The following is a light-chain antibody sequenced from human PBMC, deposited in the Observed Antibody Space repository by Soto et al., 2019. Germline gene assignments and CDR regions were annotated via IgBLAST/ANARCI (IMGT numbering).Light chain of an antibody. CDR3: QHYSASRGYT. J-gene: IGKJ2*01. V-gene: IGKV3-20*01. Sequence: EIVLTQSPGILSLSPGERATLSCTASQSVASTYLAWYQQQPGQAPRLLLYGSSSRATGIPDRFSGSGSGTDFTLTITTLEPEDFAVYYCQHYSASRGYTFGQGTKVETK. CDR1: QSVASTY. CDR2: GSS.